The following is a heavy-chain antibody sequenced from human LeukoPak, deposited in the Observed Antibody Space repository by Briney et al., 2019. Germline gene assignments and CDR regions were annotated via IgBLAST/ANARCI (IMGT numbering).Heavy chain of an antibody. J-gene: IGHJ4*02. D-gene: IGHD2-2*01. CDR1: GFTFSSYG. CDR2: ISYDGSNK. Sequence: GGSLRLSCGASGFTFSSYGMHWVRQAPGKGLEWVAVISYDGSNKYYADSVKGRFTISRDNSKNTLYVQMSSLRAEDTAVYYCARPLGYCSSISCSILGYWGQGTLVTVSS. V-gene: IGHV3-30-3*01. CDR3: ARPLGYCSSISCSILGY.